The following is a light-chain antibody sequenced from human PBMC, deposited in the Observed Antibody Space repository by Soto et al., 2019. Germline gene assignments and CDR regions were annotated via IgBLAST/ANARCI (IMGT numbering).Light chain of an antibody. CDR2: DAS. CDR3: QQRNSWPLT. CDR1: QNVGGY. Sequence: EIVLTQSPATLSLSPGERATLSCRASQNVGGYLAWYQQKPGQAPRLLISDASNRAAGIPARFSGIGSGTNFTLTISSLEPEDFAVYYCQQRNSWPLTFGGGTKVDIK. V-gene: IGKV3-11*01. J-gene: IGKJ4*01.